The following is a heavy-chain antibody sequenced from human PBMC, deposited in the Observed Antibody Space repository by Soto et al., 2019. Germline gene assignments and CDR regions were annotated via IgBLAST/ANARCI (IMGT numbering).Heavy chain of an antibody. J-gene: IGHJ4*02. CDR3: ARGRSAWTAVAGRGYYFDY. V-gene: IGHV4-34*01. Sequence: SETLSFTCAVYGGSFSGYYWSWIRQPPGKGLEWIGEINHSGSTNYNPSLKSRVTISVDTSKNQFSLKLSSVTAADTAVYYCARGRSAWTAVAGRGYYFDYWGQGTLVTVSS. CDR2: INHSGST. CDR1: GGSFSGYY. D-gene: IGHD6-19*01.